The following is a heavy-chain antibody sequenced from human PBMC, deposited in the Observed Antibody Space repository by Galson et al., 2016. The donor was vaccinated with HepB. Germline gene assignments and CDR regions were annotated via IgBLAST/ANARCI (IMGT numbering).Heavy chain of an antibody. D-gene: IGHD1-26*01. CDR2: IYWDDNR. V-gene: IGHV2-5*02. Sequence: ALVKPTQTLTLTCTFSGFSLRNNGEGVGWIRQPPGKALEWVAVIYWDDNRRYSPSLKTRLTITKDTSKNEVVLTMTNMAPVDTATYYCAHRYRRLGATLFDTWGQGALVTVSS. J-gene: IGHJ4*02. CDR1: GFSLRNNGEG. CDR3: AHRYRRLGATLFDT.